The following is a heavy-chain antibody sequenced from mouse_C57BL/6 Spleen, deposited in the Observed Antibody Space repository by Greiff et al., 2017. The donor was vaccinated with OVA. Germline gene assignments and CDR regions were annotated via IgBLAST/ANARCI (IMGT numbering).Heavy chain of an antibody. CDR2: IDPETGGT. CDR1: GYTFTDYE. D-gene: IGHD1-1*01. Sequence: VKLQESGAELVRPGASVTLSCKASGYTFTDYEMHWVKQTPVHGLEWIGAIDPETGGTAYNQKFKGKDILTADKSTSTAYMELRSLTSEDSAVYYCTRSYYGSRLYAMDYWGQGTSVTVSS. CDR3: TRSYYGSRLYAMDY. V-gene: IGHV1-15*01. J-gene: IGHJ4*01.